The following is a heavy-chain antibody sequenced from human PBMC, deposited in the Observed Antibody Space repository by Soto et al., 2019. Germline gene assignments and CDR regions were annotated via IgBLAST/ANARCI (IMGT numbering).Heavy chain of an antibody. D-gene: IGHD3-16*01. CDR2: IYYSGST. J-gene: IGHJ4*02. Sequence: QLQLQESGPGLVKPSETLSLTCTVSGGSISSTNYYWGWLRQPPGKGLEWIGRIYYSGSTYYNPSLKSRAAISVDTSKNQFSLKLSSVTAADTAVYYCASVRGGRGDYWGQGTLVTVSS. V-gene: IGHV4-39*01. CDR1: GGSISSTNYY. CDR3: ASVRGGRGDY.